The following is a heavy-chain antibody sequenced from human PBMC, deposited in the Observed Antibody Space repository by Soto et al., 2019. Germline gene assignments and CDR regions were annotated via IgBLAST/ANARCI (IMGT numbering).Heavy chain of an antibody. Sequence: SVKVSCRASGGTFSRYAISWVRQAPGQGLEWMGGIIPIFGTANYAQKFQGRVTITADESTSTAYMELSSLRSEDTAVYYCARGGYSYGYRFDYWGQGTQVTVSS. J-gene: IGHJ4*02. CDR2: IIPIFGTA. D-gene: IGHD5-18*01. CDR1: GGTFSRYA. V-gene: IGHV1-69*13. CDR3: ARGGYSYGYRFDY.